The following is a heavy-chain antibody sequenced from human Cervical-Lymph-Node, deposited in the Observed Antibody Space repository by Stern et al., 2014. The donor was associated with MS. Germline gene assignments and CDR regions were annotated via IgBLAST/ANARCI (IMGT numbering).Heavy chain of an antibody. J-gene: IGHJ4*02. Sequence: EVQLVESGAEVKKPGESLKISCRGSGYSFTSHWIGWVRQMPGKGLEWMGIIYPADSDSRNSPSFQGQVTISVDKSISTVYLEWRSLKASDTAIYFCARQGRQCSDGRCYSGYFDNWGQGTLVTVSS. V-gene: IGHV5-51*01. D-gene: IGHD2-15*01. CDR3: ARQGRQCSDGRCYSGYFDN. CDR2: IYPADSDS. CDR1: GYSFTSHW.